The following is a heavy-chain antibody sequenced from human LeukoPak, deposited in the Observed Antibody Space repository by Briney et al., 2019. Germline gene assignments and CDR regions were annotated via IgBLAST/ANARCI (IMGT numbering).Heavy chain of an antibody. CDR1: GYTFTNYA. Sequence: GASVKVSCKASGYTFTNYAMNWIRQAPGQGLEWMGWISTNTGNPTFAQGFTRRFVFSLDTSVSTAYLQISSLKADDTAMYYCARGLYCTSASCPYFDIWGQGTITTVSS. CDR2: ISTNTGNP. CDR3: ARGLYCTSASCPYFDI. V-gene: IGHV7-4-1*02. D-gene: IGHD2-2*01. J-gene: IGHJ3*02.